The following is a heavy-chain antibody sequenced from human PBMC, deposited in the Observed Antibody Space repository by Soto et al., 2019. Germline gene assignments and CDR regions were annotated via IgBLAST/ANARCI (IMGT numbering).Heavy chain of an antibody. Sequence: EVQLVESGGGLVQPGGSLRLSCAASGFTFSSYDMNWVRQATGKGLEWVSAIGTAGDTYYPGSVKGRFTISRENAQNSLYLQMNSLRAGDTAVYYWARAGFDGDYDYWGQGTLVTVSS. CDR3: ARAGFDGDYDY. V-gene: IGHV3-13*01. CDR2: IGTAGDT. D-gene: IGHD4-17*01. J-gene: IGHJ4*02. CDR1: GFTFSSYD.